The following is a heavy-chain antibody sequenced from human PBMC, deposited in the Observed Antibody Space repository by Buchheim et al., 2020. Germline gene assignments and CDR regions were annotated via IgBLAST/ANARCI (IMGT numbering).Heavy chain of an antibody. J-gene: IGHJ3*02. Sequence: EVQLVQSGAEMKKPGESLRISCKGSGYSFTSYWISWVRQMPGKGLEWMGRIDPSDSYTNYSPSFQGHVTIPADKSISTAYPQWSSLKASDTAMYYCAFTYCSSTSCSENAFDIWGQGT. D-gene: IGHD2-2*01. CDR1: GYSFTSYW. CDR2: IDPSDSYT. V-gene: IGHV5-10-1*01. CDR3: AFTYCSSTSCSENAFDI.